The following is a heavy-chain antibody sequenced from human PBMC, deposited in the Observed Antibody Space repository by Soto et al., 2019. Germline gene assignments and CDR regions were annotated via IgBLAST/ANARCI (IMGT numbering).Heavy chain of an antibody. V-gene: IGHV1-69*06. CDR2: IIPISGAA. CDR1: GGTFSNYV. J-gene: IGHJ4*02. CDR3: ARDMTRTVIPYVDF. Sequence: QVQLVQSGAEVKKPGASVKVSCKASGGTFSNYVVNWVRQAPGQGLEWMGRIIPISGAANYAQKFQGRVTITAGKSTSTSYMERSSLRSEGTAGYYCARDMTRTVIPYVDFWGQGSLVTVSS. D-gene: IGHD1-7*01.